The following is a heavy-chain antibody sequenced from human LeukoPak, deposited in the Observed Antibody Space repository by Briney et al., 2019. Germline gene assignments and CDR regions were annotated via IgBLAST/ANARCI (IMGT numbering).Heavy chain of an antibody. CDR1: GGSISSYY. J-gene: IGHJ4*02. V-gene: IGHV4-59*13. CDR3: ARVRNYDFLSGFDY. CDR2: IYYSGST. D-gene: IGHD3-3*01. Sequence: SETLSLTCTVSGGSISSYYWSWLRQPPGRVLGWMGNIYYSGSTNYNPSLKSRVTISVDTSKNQFSLKLSSVTAADMAVYYCARVRNYDFLSGFDYWGQGTLVTVSS.